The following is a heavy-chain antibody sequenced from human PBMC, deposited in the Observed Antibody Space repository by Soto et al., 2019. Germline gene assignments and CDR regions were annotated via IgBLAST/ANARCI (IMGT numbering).Heavy chain of an antibody. V-gene: IGHV4-4*02. D-gene: IGHD2-2*01. CDR2: IYHSGST. Sequence: PSETLSLTCAVSGGSISSSNWWSWVRQPPGKGLERIGEIYHSGSTNYNPSLKSRVTISVDKSKNQFSLKLSSVTAADTAVYYCASLIVVVPANWFDPWGQGTLVTVSS. J-gene: IGHJ5*02. CDR1: GGSISSSNW. CDR3: ASLIVVVPANWFDP.